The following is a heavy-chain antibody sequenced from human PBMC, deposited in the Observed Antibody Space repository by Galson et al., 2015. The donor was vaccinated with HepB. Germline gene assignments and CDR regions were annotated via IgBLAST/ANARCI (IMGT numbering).Heavy chain of an antibody. D-gene: IGHD6-6*01. CDR1: GFTFSTYA. V-gene: IGHV3-23*01. CDR2: ISGSGSST. CDR3: AKDLPRAARPRDWFDP. Sequence: SLRLSCAASGFTFSTYAMSWVRQAPGKGLEWVSAISGSGSSTYYVDSVKDRFTISRDNSKNTLYLQMNSLRAEDTAVYYCAKDLPRAARPRDWFDPWGQGTLVTVSS. J-gene: IGHJ5*02.